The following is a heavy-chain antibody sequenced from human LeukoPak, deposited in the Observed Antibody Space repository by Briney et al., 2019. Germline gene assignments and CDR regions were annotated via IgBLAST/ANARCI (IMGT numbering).Heavy chain of an antibody. D-gene: IGHD1-26*01. CDR1: GYTFSSLG. CDR3: ARDWEHVGPDY. J-gene: IGHJ4*02. V-gene: IGHV1-18*01. CDR2: ISSYNGNT. Sequence: ASVKVSCKASGYTFSSLGISWVRQAPGQGLEWMGRISSYNGNTIYAQSLQGRVTMTTDTSTNTAYMELRSLSSDDTAVYYCARDWEHVGPDYWGQGTLVTVSS.